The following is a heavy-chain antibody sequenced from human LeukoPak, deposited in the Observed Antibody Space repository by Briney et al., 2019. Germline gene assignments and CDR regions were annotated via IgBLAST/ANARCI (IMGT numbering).Heavy chain of an antibody. Sequence: TGGSLRLSCAASGFTLSDDYMSWIRQAPGKGLEWISSISSSSSYTNYADSVKSRFTITRDNAKNSLYLQMNSLRAEDTAVYYCARDPHSSWYYFDYWGQGTLVTVSS. CDR2: ISSSSSYT. CDR3: ARDPHSSWYYFDY. J-gene: IGHJ4*02. CDR1: GFTLSDDY. V-gene: IGHV3-11*05. D-gene: IGHD6-13*01.